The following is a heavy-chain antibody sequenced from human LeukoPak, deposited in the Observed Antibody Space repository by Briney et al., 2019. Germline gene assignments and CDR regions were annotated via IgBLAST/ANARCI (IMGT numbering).Heavy chain of an antibody. CDR1: ASTFTSYY. CDR2: INPSGGST. CDR3: ARSRYDFWSATRDAFDV. V-gene: IGHV1-46*01. J-gene: IGHJ3*01. Sequence: GASVKVSCKASASTFTSYYMHWVRQAHGQGLEWMGIINPSGGSTSYAQKFQGRVTMTRDTSTSTVYMELRSLRSEDTAVYYCARSRYDFWSATRDAFDVWGQGTMVTVSS. D-gene: IGHD3-3*01.